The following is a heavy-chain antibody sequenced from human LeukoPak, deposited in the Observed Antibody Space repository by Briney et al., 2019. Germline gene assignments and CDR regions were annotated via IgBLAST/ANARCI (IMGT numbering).Heavy chain of an antibody. CDR3: AKEGEGYSSGWFVDY. D-gene: IGHD6-19*01. Sequence: GGSLRLSCAASGFTFSSRAMSWVRQAPGKGLEWVSAISGSGGGTYYADSVKGRFTISRDNSKNTLSLQMNSLRAEDTAVYYCAKEGEGYSSGWFVDYWGQGTLVTVSS. V-gene: IGHV3-23*01. CDR1: GFTFSSRA. J-gene: IGHJ4*02. CDR2: ISGSGGGT.